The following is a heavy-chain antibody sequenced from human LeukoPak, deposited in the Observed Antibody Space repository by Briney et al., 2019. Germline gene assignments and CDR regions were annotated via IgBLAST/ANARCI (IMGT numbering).Heavy chain of an antibody. V-gene: IGHV4-30-4*01. Sequence: SRTLSLTCTVSGGSISSGDYYWSWIRQPPGKGLEWIAYMHYSGSTYYNPSLKSRVTMSADTSKNQLSLKLSSVTAADTAVYYCARPYYYDSRIDPWGQGILVTVSS. CDR1: GGSISSGDYY. CDR3: ARPYYYDSRIDP. J-gene: IGHJ5*02. CDR2: MHYSGST. D-gene: IGHD3-22*01.